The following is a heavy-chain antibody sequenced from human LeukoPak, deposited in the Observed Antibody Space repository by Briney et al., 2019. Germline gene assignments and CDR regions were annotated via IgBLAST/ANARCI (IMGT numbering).Heavy chain of an antibody. Sequence: GGSLRLSCAAAGFAFSSYAMSWVRQAPGEGLEWVSAISGSGGSTYYADSVKGRFTICRDNSKNTLYLQMNSLRAEDTAVYYCAKVEGAVYYYDSSGYYDYWGQGTLVTVSS. D-gene: IGHD3-22*01. CDR3: AKVEGAVYYYDSSGYYDY. CDR2: ISGSGGST. J-gene: IGHJ4*02. CDR1: GFAFSSYA. V-gene: IGHV3-23*01.